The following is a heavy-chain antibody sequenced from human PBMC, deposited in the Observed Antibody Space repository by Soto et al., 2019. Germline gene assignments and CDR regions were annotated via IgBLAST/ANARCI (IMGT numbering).Heavy chain of an antibody. Sequence: GGSLRLSCAASGFTFSSYGMHWVRQAPGKGLEWVAVISYDGSNKYYADSVKGRFTISRDNSKNTLYLQMNSLRAEDTAVYYCAKDLIVVARDAYYYYGMDVWGQGTTVTVSS. J-gene: IGHJ6*02. D-gene: IGHD2-2*01. V-gene: IGHV3-30*18. CDR1: GFTFSSYG. CDR3: AKDLIVVARDAYYYYGMDV. CDR2: ISYDGSNK.